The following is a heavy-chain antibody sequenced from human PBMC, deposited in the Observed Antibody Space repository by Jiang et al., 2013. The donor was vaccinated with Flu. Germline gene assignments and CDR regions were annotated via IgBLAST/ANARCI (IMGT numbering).Heavy chain of an antibody. CDR2: ISYDGNKK. V-gene: IGHV3-30*03. CDR3: ARPGGNTLAYYYGMDV. Sequence: AASGFTFSSYGMHWVRQAPGKGLEWVALISYDGNKKYYAESVKGRFTIARDNSENTLYLQMSSLTTEDTAVYYCARPGGNTLAYYYGMDVWGQGTTVTVSS. D-gene: IGHD2-8*02. J-gene: IGHJ6*02. CDR1: GFTFSSYG.